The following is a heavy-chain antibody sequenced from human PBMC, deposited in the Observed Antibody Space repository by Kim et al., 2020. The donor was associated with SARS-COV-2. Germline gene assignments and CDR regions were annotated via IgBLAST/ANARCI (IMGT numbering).Heavy chain of an antibody. D-gene: IGHD4-17*01. CDR3: ARLYGASGKNAFDI. J-gene: IGHJ3*02. V-gene: IGHV3-74*01. Sequence: ADSVKGRFTISRANAKNTLYLQMNSRRAEDTAVYYCARLYGASGKNAFDIWGQGTMVTVSS.